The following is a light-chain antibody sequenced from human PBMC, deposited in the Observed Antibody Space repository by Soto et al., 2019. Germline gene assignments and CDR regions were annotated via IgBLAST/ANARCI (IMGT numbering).Light chain of an antibody. CDR2: GTS. J-gene: IGKJ4*01. Sequence: EIVMTQSPATLSVSPGERATLSCRASQTVSGNLAWYQQKPGQAPRLLIYGTSTRATGISARFSGSGSGTEFALTISSLQSEDSAVYYCQQYNKCPLTFGGGTKVEIK. CDR1: QTVSGN. CDR3: QQYNKCPLT. V-gene: IGKV3-15*01.